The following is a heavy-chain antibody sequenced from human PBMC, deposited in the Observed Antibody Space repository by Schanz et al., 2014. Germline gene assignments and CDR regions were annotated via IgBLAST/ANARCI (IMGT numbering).Heavy chain of an antibody. V-gene: IGHV3-21*02. J-gene: IGHJ6*03. D-gene: IGHD2-21*02. Sequence: EVQLVESGGGLVKPGGSLRLSCAASGFTFSTYYMNWVRQAPGKGLEWVSSISSSSSYISYADSVKGRFTISRDNAKNSLKLQMNSLRAEDTAVYYCARPSDSSWYMDVWGKGTTVTVSS. CDR3: ARPSDSSWYMDV. CDR2: ISSSSSYI. CDR1: GFTFSTYY.